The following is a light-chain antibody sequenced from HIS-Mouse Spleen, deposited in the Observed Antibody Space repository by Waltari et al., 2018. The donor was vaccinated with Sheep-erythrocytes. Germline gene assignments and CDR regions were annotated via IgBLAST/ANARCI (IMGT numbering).Light chain of an antibody. CDR2: DVS. CDR3: CSYAGSYNHV. J-gene: IGLJ1*01. CDR1: SSDFGGYNY. Sequence: QSALTQPRSVSGSPGQSVTIPCTGTSSDFGGYNYFSWYQQHPGKAPKLMIYDVSKRPSGVPDRFSGSKSGNTASLTIAGLQAEDEADYYCCSYAGSYNHVFATGTKVTVL. V-gene: IGLV2-11*01.